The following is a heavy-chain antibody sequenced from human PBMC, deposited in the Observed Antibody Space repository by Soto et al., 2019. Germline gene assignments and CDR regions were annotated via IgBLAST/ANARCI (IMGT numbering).Heavy chain of an antibody. CDR3: ARDRSSSSPRYYYYGMDV. J-gene: IGHJ6*02. Sequence: PSETLSLTCTVSGGSVNSGSYYWSWIRQPPGKGLEWIGYIYYSGSTNYNPSLKSRVTISVDTSKNQFSLKLSSVTAADTAVYYCARDRSSSSPRYYYYGMDVWGQGTTVTVSS. D-gene: IGHD6-6*01. CDR1: GGSVNSGSYY. CDR2: IYYSGST. V-gene: IGHV4-61*01.